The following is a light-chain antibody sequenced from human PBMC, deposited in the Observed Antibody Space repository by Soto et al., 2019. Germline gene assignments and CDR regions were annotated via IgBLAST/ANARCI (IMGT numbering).Light chain of an antibody. J-gene: IGLJ3*02. Sequence: QSALTQPPSVSGSPGQSVTISCTGTSSDVGYYNRVSWYQQPPGSAPKLMIYEVTNRPSGVPDRFSGSRSGNTASLTISGLQAEDEADYYCSSSTSTIVVFGGGTKVTVL. CDR3: SSSTSTIVV. CDR1: SSDVGYYNR. CDR2: EVT. V-gene: IGLV2-18*02.